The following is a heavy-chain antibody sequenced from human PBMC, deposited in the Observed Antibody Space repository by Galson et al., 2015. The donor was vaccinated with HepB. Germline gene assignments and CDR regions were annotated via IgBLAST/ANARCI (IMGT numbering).Heavy chain of an antibody. CDR3: ARAGGGCSSTSCYYYYYYGMDV. D-gene: IGHD2-2*01. CDR2: INPNSGGT. J-gene: IGHJ6*02. CDR1: GYTFTGYY. V-gene: IGHV1-2*02. Sequence: SVKVSCKASGYTFTGYYMHWVRQAPGQGLEWMGWINPNSGGTNYAQKFQGRVTMTRDTSISTAYMELSRLRSDDTAVYYCARAGGGCSSTSCYYYYYYGMDVWGQGTTVTVSS.